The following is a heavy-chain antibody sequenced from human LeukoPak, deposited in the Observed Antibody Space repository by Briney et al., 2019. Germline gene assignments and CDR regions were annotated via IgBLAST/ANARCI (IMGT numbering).Heavy chain of an antibody. CDR1: GGSFSGYY. Sequence: SETLSLTCAVYGGSFSGYYWSWIRQPPGKGLEWIGEINHSGSTNYNPSLKSRVTISVDTSKNQFSLKLSSVTAADTAVYYCARGKRDGYNYPYYYYMDVWGKGTTVIISS. D-gene: IGHD5-24*01. CDR2: INHSGST. J-gene: IGHJ6*03. V-gene: IGHV4-34*01. CDR3: ARGKRDGYNYPYYYYMDV.